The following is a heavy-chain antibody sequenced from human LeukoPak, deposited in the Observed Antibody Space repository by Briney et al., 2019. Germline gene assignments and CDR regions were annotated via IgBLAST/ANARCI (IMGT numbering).Heavy chain of an antibody. D-gene: IGHD3-22*01. CDR3: ARDSGARTYYYDSSGYAQDY. J-gene: IGHJ4*02. V-gene: IGHV3-21*01. CDR2: ISSSSSYI. Sequence: GGSLRLSCAASGFTFSSYSMNWVRQAPGKGLKWVSSISSSSSYIYYADSVKGRFTISRDNAKNSLYLQMNSLRAEDTAVYYCARDSGARTYYYDSSGYAQDYWGQGTLVTVSS. CDR1: GFTFSSYS.